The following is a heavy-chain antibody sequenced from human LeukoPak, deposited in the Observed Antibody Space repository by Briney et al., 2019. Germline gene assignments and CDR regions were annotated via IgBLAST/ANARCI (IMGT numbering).Heavy chain of an antibody. CDR1: GFTFSSYA. CDR3: AKGGYSSGWRNYFDY. CDR2: ISGSGGST. J-gene: IGHJ4*02. D-gene: IGHD6-19*01. Sequence: GGSLRLSCAASGFTFSSYAMSWVRQAPGKGLEWVSAISGSGGSTYYADSVKGRFTISRDNSKYTLYLQMNSLRADDTAVYYCAKGGYSSGWRNYFDYWGQGTLVTVSS. V-gene: IGHV3-23*01.